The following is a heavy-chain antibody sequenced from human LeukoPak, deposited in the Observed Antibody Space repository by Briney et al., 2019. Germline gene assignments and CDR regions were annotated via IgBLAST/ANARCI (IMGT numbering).Heavy chain of an antibody. CDR1: GGSISSYY. Sequence: SETLSLTCTVSGGSISSYYWSWIRQPPGKGLEWIGYIYYSGSTNYNPSLKSRVAISVDTSKNQFSLKLSSVTAADTAVYYCAKAITMVRGYGMDVWGQGTTVTVSS. CDR3: AKAITMVRGYGMDV. V-gene: IGHV4-59*01. J-gene: IGHJ6*02. D-gene: IGHD3-10*01. CDR2: IYYSGST.